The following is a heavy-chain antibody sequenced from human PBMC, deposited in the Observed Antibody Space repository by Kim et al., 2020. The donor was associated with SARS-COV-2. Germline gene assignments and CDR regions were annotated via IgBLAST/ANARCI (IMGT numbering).Heavy chain of an antibody. V-gene: IGHV3-30*04. D-gene: IGHD1-26*01. CDR3: ARDEYSGDYYLAH. J-gene: IGHJ4*02. CDR2: ISYDGSNI. Sequence: GGSLRLSCAASGFTFRTYAFHWVRQAPGKGLEWVGVISYDGSNIDYADSLKGRFTISRDNSKNTLYLQMNSVRPEDTAVYHCARDEYSGDYYLAHWGQGT. CDR1: GFTFRTYA.